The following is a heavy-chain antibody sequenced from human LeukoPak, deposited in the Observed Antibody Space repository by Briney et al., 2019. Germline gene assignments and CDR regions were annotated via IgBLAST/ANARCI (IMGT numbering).Heavy chain of an antibody. Sequence: ASVKVSCKASGYTFTGYYMHWVRQAPGQGLEWMGWINPNSGGTNYAQKFQGWVTMTRDTSISTAYMELSRLRSDDTAVYYCARAVWDSGSYPHFDYWGQGTLVTVSS. CDR2: INPNSGGT. CDR3: ARAVWDSGSYPHFDY. D-gene: IGHD1-26*01. V-gene: IGHV1-2*04. J-gene: IGHJ4*02. CDR1: GYTFTGYY.